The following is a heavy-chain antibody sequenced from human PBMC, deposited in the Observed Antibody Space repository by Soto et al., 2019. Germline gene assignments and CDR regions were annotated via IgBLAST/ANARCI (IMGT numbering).Heavy chain of an antibody. V-gene: IGHV4-31*03. CDR2: IYYSGST. CDR1: GGSISSGGYY. CDR3: ARNTAAAGPDAFDI. D-gene: IGHD6-13*01. Sequence: PSETLSLTCTVSGGSISSGGYYWSWIRQHPGKGLEWIGYIYYSGSTYYNPSLKSRVTISVDTSKNQFSLKLSSVTAADTAVYYCARNTAAAGPDAFDIWGQGTMVTVSS. J-gene: IGHJ3*02.